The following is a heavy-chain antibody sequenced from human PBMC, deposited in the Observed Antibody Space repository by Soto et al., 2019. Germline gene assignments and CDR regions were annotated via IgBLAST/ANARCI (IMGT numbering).Heavy chain of an antibody. J-gene: IGHJ3*02. Sequence: QVQLVQSGAEVKKPGASVKVSCKTSGYTFTSYDINWVRQASGQGLEWMGWMNPNSGNTAYAQKFQGRVTKTRNTSTSTAYMVLSNLRSEDTAVYYCARERSSGAFDIWGQGTMVTVSS. V-gene: IGHV1-8*01. D-gene: IGHD1-26*01. CDR1: GYTFTSYD. CDR3: ARERSSGAFDI. CDR2: MNPNSGNT.